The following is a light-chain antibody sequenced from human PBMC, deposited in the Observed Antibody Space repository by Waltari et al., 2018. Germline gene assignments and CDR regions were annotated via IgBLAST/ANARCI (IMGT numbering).Light chain of an antibody. J-gene: IGKJ2*01. CDR1: KSLVFGSNNKTY. CDR2: WAS. V-gene: IGKV4-1*01. Sequence: DIVLTQSPDSLAVSLGERATINCKSSKSLVFGSNNKTYLGWDQQKPGQPPKLLITWASIRESGVPDRFSGSGSGTDFTLTISSLQAEDVAVYYCQQCYTFPYTFGQGTKLEIK. CDR3: QQCYTFPYT.